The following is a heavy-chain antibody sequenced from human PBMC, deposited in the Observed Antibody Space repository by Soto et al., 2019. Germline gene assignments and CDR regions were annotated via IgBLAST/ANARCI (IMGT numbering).Heavy chain of an antibody. J-gene: IGHJ5*02. V-gene: IGHV4-59*01. CDR2: IYYSGST. Sequence: QVQLQESGPGLVKPSETLSLTCTVSGGSISSYYWSWIRQPPGKGLEWIGYIYYSGSTNYNPSLMSRVTISVDTSKNQFSLTLSSVTAADTAVYYCARFEGYSGYEASGGWFDPWGQGTLVTVSS. CDR3: ARFEGYSGYEASGGWFDP. D-gene: IGHD5-12*01. CDR1: GGSISSYY.